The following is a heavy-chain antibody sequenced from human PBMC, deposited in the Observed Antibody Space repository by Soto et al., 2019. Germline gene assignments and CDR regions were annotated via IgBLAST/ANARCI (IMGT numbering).Heavy chain of an antibody. D-gene: IGHD6-13*01. CDR3: ARDPGAIAEASYYYYYYMDV. V-gene: IGHV1-46*03. Sequence: ASVKVSCKASGYTFTSYYMHWVRQAPGQGLEWMGIINPSGGSTSHAQKFQGRVTMTRDTSTSTVYMELSSLRSEDTAVYYCARDPGAIAEASYYYYYYMDVWGKGTTVTVSS. CDR1: GYTFTSYY. CDR2: INPSGGST. J-gene: IGHJ6*03.